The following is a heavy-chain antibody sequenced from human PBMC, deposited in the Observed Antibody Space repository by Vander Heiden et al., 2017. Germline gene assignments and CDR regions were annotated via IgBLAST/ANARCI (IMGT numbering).Heavy chain of an antibody. V-gene: IGHV3-15*01. D-gene: IGHD2-15*01. CDR2: IKSRTEGGTM. J-gene: IGHJ4*02. Sequence: VLLVDSGGRPVNLGGSLRPSCAASGFTFSAAWMTWVRQAPGKGLEWVGRIKSRTEGGTMDYAAPVKGRFTISRNDSKNTLNLQMNSLKTEDTAVYYCTLVGCRDGTCYPDDWGQGTLVTVSS. CDR3: TLVGCRDGTCYPDD. CDR1: GFTFSAAW.